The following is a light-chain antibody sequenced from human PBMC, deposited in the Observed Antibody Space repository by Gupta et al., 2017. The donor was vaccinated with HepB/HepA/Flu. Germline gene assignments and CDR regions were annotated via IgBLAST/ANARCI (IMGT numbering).Light chain of an antibody. J-gene: IGLJ2*01. CDR1: SSDVGGYNY. CDR2: EVS. CDR3: SSNAGSNNVV. Sequence: QSALTQPPSASRSPGPSVTISCTGTSSDVGGYNYVSWYQQHPGKAPKLMIYEVSKRPSGVPDRFSGSKSGNTASLTVSGLQAEDEADYYCSSNAGSNNVVFGGGTKLTVL. V-gene: IGLV2-8*01.